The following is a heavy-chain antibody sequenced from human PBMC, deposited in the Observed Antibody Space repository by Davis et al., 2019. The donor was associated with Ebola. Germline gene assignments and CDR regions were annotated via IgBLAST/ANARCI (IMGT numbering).Heavy chain of an antibody. CDR1: SDSVSGYY. CDR2: IYYSGST. Sequence: PSETLSLTCTVASDSVSGYYWSWIRQPPGKGLEWTGYIYYSGSTNYNPSLKSRVSVSLDTSKNHFSLRLSSVTAADTAVYYCARQVCSGTSCYRLDYYYHMDVWGKGTTVTVSS. CDR3: ARQVCSGTSCYRLDYYYHMDV. V-gene: IGHV4-59*02. J-gene: IGHJ6*03. D-gene: IGHD2-2*01.